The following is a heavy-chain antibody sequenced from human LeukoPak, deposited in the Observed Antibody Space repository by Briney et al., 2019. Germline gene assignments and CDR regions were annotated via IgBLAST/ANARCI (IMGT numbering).Heavy chain of an antibody. V-gene: IGHV3-74*01. J-gene: IGHJ6*02. CDR2: INSDGSST. Sequence: GGSLRLSCAASGFTFSSYWMHWVRQAPGKGLVWVSRINSDGSSTSYADSVKGRFTISRDNAKNTLYLQMNSLRAEDTAVYYCARGAPPYSSGWYFFYYYYGMDVWGQGTTVTASS. CDR1: GFTFSSYW. D-gene: IGHD6-19*01. CDR3: ARGAPPYSSGWYFFYYYYGMDV.